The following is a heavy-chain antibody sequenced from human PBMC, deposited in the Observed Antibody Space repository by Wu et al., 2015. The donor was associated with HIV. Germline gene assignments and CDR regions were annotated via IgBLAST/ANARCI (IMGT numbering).Heavy chain of an antibody. CDR1: GYTLTESS. D-gene: IGHD1-1*01. J-gene: IGHJ6*02. V-gene: IGHV1-24*01. Sequence: QVQLVQSGAEVKKPGASVKVSCKVSGYTLTESSIHWVRQTPGKGLEWMGGFDPEDDETTYAQSFQGRLTMTEDTSTDTAYMELSSLQSEDTAVYYCAKTNRIVTNGIDFYHYYGMDVWGQGTTGHRL. CDR2: FDPEDDET. CDR3: AKTNRIVTNGIDFYHYYGMDV.